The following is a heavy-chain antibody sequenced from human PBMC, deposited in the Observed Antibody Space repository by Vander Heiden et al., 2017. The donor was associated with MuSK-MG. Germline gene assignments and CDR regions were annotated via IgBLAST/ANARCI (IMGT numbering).Heavy chain of an antibody. D-gene: IGHD3-3*01. CDR1: GFTFSSYS. V-gene: IGHV3-21*01. CDR3: ARDGDFWSGYYRVFCDY. J-gene: IGHJ4*02. Sequence: EVQLVESGGGLVKPGGSLRLSCAASGFTFSSYSMNWVRQAPGKGLGWVSSISSSSSYIYYADSVKGRFTISRDNAKNSLYLQMNSLRAEDTAVYYCARDGDFWSGYYRVFCDYWGQGTLVTVSS. CDR2: ISSSSSYI.